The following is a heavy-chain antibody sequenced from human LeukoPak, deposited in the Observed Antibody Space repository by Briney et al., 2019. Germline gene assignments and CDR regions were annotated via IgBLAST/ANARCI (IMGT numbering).Heavy chain of an antibody. CDR3: ARERGVEGYFDY. D-gene: IGHD3-16*01. J-gene: IGHJ4*02. CDR1: GFTFSSYS. V-gene: IGHV3-21*01. CDR2: ISSSSSYI. Sequence: PGGSLRLSCAASGFTFSSYSMNWVRQAPGKGLEWVSSISSSSSYIYYADSVKGRFTISRDNAKNSLYLQMNSLRAEDTAVYYCARERGVEGYFDYWGQGTLVTVSS.